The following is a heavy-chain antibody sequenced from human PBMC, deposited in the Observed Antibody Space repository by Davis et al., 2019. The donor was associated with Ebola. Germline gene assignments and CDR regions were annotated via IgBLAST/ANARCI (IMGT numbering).Heavy chain of an antibody. Sequence: SVQVSCKASGYTFTGHYMHWVRQAPRQGLEWMGGIIPIFGTANYAQKFQGRVTITADESTSTAYMELSSLGSEDTAVYYCARDPLVAGFYWYFDLWGRGTLVTVSS. J-gene: IGHJ2*01. CDR1: GYTFTGHY. D-gene: IGHD6-19*01. CDR2: IIPIFGTA. V-gene: IGHV1-69*13. CDR3: ARDPLVAGFYWYFDL.